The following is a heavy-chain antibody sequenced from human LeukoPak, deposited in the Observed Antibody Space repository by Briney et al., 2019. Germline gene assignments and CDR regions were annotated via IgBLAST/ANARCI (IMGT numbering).Heavy chain of an antibody. Sequence: GGSLRLSCAASGFTFSSYWMHWVRQAPGKGPEWVSRINNDGSGTTYADSVKDRFTISRDDAKNTLYLQMNSLRAEDTAVYYCVRGGESTWSWGQGTLVTVSS. CDR3: VRGGESTWS. CDR1: GFTFSSYW. D-gene: IGHD2-15*01. J-gene: IGHJ5*02. V-gene: IGHV3-74*01. CDR2: INNDGSGT.